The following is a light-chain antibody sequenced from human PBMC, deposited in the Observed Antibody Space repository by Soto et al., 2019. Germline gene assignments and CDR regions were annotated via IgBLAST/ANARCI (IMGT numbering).Light chain of an antibody. CDR1: NIGRKS. J-gene: IGLJ1*01. CDR3: QVYDSSSDHFV. V-gene: IGLV3-21*04. Sequence: SYELTQPPSVSLAPGETASIACGGDNIGRKSVHWYQQKPGQAPVVVMYYDRDRPSGIPEGFSGSNSGNTATLTISWVEAGDEADYYCQVYDSSSDHFVFGTGTKLTVL. CDR2: YDR.